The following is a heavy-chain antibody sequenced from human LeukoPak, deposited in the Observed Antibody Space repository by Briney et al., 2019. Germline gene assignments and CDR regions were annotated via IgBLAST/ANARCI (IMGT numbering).Heavy chain of an antibody. CDR2: ISYDGSNK. J-gene: IGHJ4*02. CDR3: ASLRNDEKKFDY. V-gene: IGHV3-30*04. D-gene: IGHD1-1*01. Sequence: PGRSLRLSCAASGFTFSSYAMHWVRQAPGKGLEWVAVISYDGSNKYYADSVKGRFIISRDNSKNTLYLQMNSLRAEDTAVYYCASLRNDEKKFDYWGQGTLVTVSS. CDR1: GFTFSSYA.